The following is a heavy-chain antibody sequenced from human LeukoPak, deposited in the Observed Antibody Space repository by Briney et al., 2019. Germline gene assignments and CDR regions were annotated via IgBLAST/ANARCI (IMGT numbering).Heavy chain of an antibody. CDR2: LHYSGTI. D-gene: IGHD1-1*01. CDR3: ARGRVSSSTWYSTYYYYFYMDV. Sequence: SETLSLTCTVSGGSISSDYWSWMRQPPGKGLEWIAFLHYSGTINYNPSLKSRVTISVDTSKSQFSLRLNSVTAADAAVYFCARGRVSSSTWYSTYYYYFYMDVWGKGTTVTVSS. V-gene: IGHV4-59*01. CDR1: GGSISSDY. J-gene: IGHJ6*03.